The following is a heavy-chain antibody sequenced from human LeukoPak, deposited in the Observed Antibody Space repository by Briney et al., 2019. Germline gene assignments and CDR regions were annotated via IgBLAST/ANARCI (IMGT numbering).Heavy chain of an antibody. CDR2: IYYSGST. J-gene: IGHJ4*02. CDR1: GGSISSYY. Sequence: SETLSLTCTVSGGSISSYYWSWIRQPPGKGLEWIGYIYYSGSTYYNPSLKSRVTISVDTSKNQFSLKLSSVTAEDTALYYCARGYFDWPHYFDYWGQGTLVTVSS. D-gene: IGHD3-9*01. V-gene: IGHV4-59*12. CDR3: ARGYFDWPHYFDY.